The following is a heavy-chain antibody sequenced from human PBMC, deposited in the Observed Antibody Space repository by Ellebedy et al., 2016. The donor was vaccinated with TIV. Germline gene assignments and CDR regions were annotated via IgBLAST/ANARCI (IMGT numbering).Heavy chain of an antibody. Sequence: GESLKISCAAAGFTFSHFAMHWVRQAPGKGLEWVAMTSFDGKNIHYADSVKGRFTVSRDNSKKTLSLQMNSLRTDDTAIYYCASGSSGWRGNIDYWGQGTLVTVSA. J-gene: IGHJ4*02. V-gene: IGHV3-30*04. CDR1: GFTFSHFA. CDR3: ASGSSGWRGNIDY. CDR2: TSFDGKNI. D-gene: IGHD6-19*01.